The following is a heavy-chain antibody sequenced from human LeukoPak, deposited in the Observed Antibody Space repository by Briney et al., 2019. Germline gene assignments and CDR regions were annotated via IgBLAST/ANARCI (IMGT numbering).Heavy chain of an antibody. V-gene: IGHV3-11*01. CDR1: GFTFSDYY. CDR3: ARDRAYSSGPFDY. Sequence: GGSLRLSSAASGFTFSDYYMSWIRQAPGKGLEWVSYISSSGSTIYYADSVKGRFTISRDNAKNSLYLQMNSLRAEDTAVYYCARDRAYSSGPFDYWGQGTLVTVSS. D-gene: IGHD6-19*01. CDR2: ISSSGSTI. J-gene: IGHJ4*02.